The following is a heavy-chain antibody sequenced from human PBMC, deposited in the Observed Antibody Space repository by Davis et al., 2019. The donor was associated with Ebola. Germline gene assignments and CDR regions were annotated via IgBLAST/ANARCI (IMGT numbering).Heavy chain of an antibody. Sequence: GGSLRLSCAGSGFAFNSHSMNWVRQAPGKGLEWISYISGASETIYYADSVKGRFTISRDNAKNSLYLQMNSLRDEDTAMYYCARDNWYKNDNWGQGTLVTVSS. CDR1: GFAFNSHS. V-gene: IGHV3-48*02. J-gene: IGHJ4*02. CDR2: ISGASETI. D-gene: IGHD1/OR15-1a*01. CDR3: ARDNWYKNDN.